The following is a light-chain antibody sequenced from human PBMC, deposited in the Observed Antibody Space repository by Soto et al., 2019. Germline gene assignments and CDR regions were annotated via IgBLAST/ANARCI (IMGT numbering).Light chain of an antibody. Sequence: QSVLTQSPSASGSPGQSVTISCTGTSSDVGGNNFVAWYQQFPGKAPKLIIYEVNKRLSGVPDRFSGSKSGITASLTVSGLQAEDEADYYCASYAGSNNVLFGGGTKVTVL. CDR3: ASYAGSNNVL. CDR2: EVN. J-gene: IGLJ2*01. V-gene: IGLV2-8*01. CDR1: SSDVGGNNF.